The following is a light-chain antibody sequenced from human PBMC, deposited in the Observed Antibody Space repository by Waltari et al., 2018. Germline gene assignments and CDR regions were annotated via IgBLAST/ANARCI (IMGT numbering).Light chain of an antibody. CDR3: SSYTSSSSSWV. Sequence: QSALTQPASVSGSPGQSITISCTGTSSDVGGYNYVSWYQQHPGKAPKLMIYDVSNRPSGVSNRFSGSKSGNTASLTISGLQAEDEADYYCSSYTSSSSSWVFGGG. V-gene: IGLV2-14*03. CDR2: DVS. J-gene: IGLJ3*02. CDR1: SSDVGGYNY.